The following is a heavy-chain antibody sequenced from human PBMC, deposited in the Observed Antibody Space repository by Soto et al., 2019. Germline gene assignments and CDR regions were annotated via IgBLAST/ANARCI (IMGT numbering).Heavy chain of an antibody. CDR2: IWYDGSNK. D-gene: IGHD6-13*01. Sequence: QVQLVESGGGVVQPGRSLRLSCAASGFTFSSYGMHWVRQAPGKGLEWVAVIWYDGSNKYYADSVKGRFTISRDNSKNTLYLQMNSLRAEDTAVYYCAREGLGDSNELDYWGQGTLVTVSS. CDR3: AREGLGDSNELDY. J-gene: IGHJ4*02. V-gene: IGHV3-33*01. CDR1: GFTFSSYG.